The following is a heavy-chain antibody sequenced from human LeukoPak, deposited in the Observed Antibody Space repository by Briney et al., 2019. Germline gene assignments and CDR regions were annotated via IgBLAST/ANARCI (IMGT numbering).Heavy chain of an antibody. Sequence: SVKVSCKASGGTFSSYAISWVRQAPGQGLEWMGGIIPIFGTANYAQKFQGRATITADESTSTAYMELSSLRSEDTAVYYCARRGRATLQSHFYYYMDVWGKGTTVTVSS. CDR3: ARRGRATLQSHFYYYMDV. J-gene: IGHJ6*03. D-gene: IGHD1-26*01. CDR1: GGTFSSYA. V-gene: IGHV1-69*13. CDR2: IIPIFGTA.